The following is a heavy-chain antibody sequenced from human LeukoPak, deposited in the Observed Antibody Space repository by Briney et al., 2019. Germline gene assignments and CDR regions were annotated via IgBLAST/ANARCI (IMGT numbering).Heavy chain of an antibody. CDR3: ARSESEWELLTWFDP. Sequence: SETLSLTCTVSGGSISSYYWSWIRQPPGKGLEWIGYIYYSGSTNYNPSLKSRVTISVDTSKNQFSLKLSSVTAADTAVYYCARSESEWELLTWFDPWGQGTLVTVSS. J-gene: IGHJ5*02. D-gene: IGHD1-26*01. CDR2: IYYSGST. V-gene: IGHV4-59*01. CDR1: GGSISSYY.